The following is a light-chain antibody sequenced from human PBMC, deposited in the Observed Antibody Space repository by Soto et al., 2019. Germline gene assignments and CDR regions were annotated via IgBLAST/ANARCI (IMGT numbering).Light chain of an antibody. J-gene: IGKJ5*01. CDR1: QSVLSSFNNKNQ. CDR2: WAA. Sequence: DIVMTQSPDSLAVSLGERATINCKSSQSVLSSFNNKNQLDWYQHKPGQPPKLLIYWAATRESGVPDRFSGSGSGTDFTLPIASLQAEDVAIYFCQHYYTTPVTFGQGTRLEIK. CDR3: QHYYTTPVT. V-gene: IGKV4-1*01.